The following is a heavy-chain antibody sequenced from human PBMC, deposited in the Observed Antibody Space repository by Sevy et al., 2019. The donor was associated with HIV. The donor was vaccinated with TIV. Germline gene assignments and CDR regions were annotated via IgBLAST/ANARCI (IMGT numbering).Heavy chain of an antibody. CDR1: GFTFSSYA. V-gene: IGHV3-23*01. Sequence: GGSLRLSCAASGFTFSSYAMSWVRQAPGKGLEWVSAISGSGGSTYYADSVKGRFAISRDNSKNTLYLQMNSLRAEGTAVYYCAKEEGYSGGWYGDYYYYYGIDVWGQGTTVTVSS. CDR2: ISGSGGST. J-gene: IGHJ6*02. CDR3: AKEEGYSGGWYGDYYYYYGIDV. D-gene: IGHD6-19*01.